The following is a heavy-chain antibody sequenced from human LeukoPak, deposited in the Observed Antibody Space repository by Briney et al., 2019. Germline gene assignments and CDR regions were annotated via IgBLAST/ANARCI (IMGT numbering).Heavy chain of an antibody. CDR2: IKQDGSEK. CDR3: ARDQGALDI. Sequence: GGSLRLSCAASGFTFSHYWMSWVSQAPGKGLEWLANIKQDGSEKYYVDSVKGRFTISRDNAKNSLYLQMNSQRAEDTAIYYCARDQGALDIWGQGTMVTVSS. J-gene: IGHJ3*02. V-gene: IGHV3-7*01. CDR1: GFTFSHYW.